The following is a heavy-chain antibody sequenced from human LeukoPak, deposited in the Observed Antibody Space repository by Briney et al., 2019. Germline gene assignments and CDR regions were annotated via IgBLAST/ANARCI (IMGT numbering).Heavy chain of an antibody. CDR3: ARVSSYGDYEGYYYYYYMDV. Sequence: ASVKVSCKASGGTFSSYAISRVRQAPGQGLEWMGGIVPIFGTANYAQKFQGRVTITTDESTSTAYMELSSLRSEDTAVYYCARVSSYGDYEGYYYYYYMDVWGKGTTVTVSS. J-gene: IGHJ6*03. CDR2: IVPIFGTA. CDR1: GGTFSSYA. V-gene: IGHV1-69*05. D-gene: IGHD4-17*01.